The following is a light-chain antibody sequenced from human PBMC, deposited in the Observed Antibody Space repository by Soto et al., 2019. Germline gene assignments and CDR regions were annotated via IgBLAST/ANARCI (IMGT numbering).Light chain of an antibody. V-gene: IGLV2-23*02. CDR1: SSDVV. CDR2: EVT. Sequence: QSALTQPASVSGSPGQSITIYCTGISSDVVSWYQHHPGKAPKLMLYEVTKRPSGVSNRFSGSKSGDTASLTISGLQAEDEADYYCCSYAGSFTFERVFGGGTKLTVL. CDR3: CSYAGSFTFERV. J-gene: IGLJ3*02.